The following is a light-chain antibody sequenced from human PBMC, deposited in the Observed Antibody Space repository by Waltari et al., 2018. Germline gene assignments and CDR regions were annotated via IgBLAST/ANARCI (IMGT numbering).Light chain of an antibody. CDR2: RAS. CDR1: QSVFYSPKNKNY. CDR3: QQYYGNPRT. J-gene: IGKJ2*01. V-gene: IGKV4-1*01. Sequence: DIVMTQSPDSLAVSLGEAATINFKSSQSVFYSPKNKNYLPWYQQKPGQAPKLLIYRASTRESGVPDRFSGSGSGTDFTLTISSLQAEDVAVYYCQQYYGNPRTFGQGTKLEIK.